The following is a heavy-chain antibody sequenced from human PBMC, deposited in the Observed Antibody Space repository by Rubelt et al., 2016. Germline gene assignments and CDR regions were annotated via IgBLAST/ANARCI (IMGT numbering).Heavy chain of an antibody. Sequence: VQLVESGGGLIQPGGSLRLSCAASGFTVSSNYMSWVRQAPGKGLEWVSVIYSGGSTYYADSVKGRFTISRDNAKNSLYLQMNSLRAGETAVYYCAREGLGGDYGVEPFDYWGQGTLVTVSA. CDR1: GFTVSSNY. V-gene: IGHV3-53*01. CDR2: IYSGGST. CDR3: AREGLGGDYGVEPFDY. J-gene: IGHJ4*02. D-gene: IGHD4-17*01.